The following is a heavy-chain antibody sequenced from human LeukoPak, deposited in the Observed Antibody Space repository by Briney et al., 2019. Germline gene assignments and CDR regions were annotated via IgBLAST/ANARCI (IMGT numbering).Heavy chain of an antibody. CDR2: IYYSGST. V-gene: IGHV4-59*01. Sequence: SETLSLTCTVSGGSISSYYWSWIRQPPGKGLEWIGYIYYSGSTNYNPSLKSRVTISVDTSKNQFSLKLSSVTAADTAVYYCARMNSSGYYYVLFHFDYWGQGTLVTVSS. D-gene: IGHD3-22*01. J-gene: IGHJ4*02. CDR3: ARMNSSGYYYVLFHFDY. CDR1: GGSISSYY.